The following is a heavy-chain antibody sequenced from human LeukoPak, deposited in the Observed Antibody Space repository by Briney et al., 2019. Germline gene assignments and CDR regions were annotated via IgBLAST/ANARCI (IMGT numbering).Heavy chain of an antibody. D-gene: IGHD3-22*01. CDR1: GGSISSGGYY. Sequence: SETLSLTCTVSGGSISSGGYYWSWIRQHPGKGLEWIGYIYYSGSTYYNPSLKSRVTISVDTSKNRFSLKLSSVTAADTAVYYCARGNAHSSGYYVDYWGQGTLVTVSS. CDR3: ARGNAHSSGYYVDY. J-gene: IGHJ4*02. CDR2: IYYSGST. V-gene: IGHV4-31*03.